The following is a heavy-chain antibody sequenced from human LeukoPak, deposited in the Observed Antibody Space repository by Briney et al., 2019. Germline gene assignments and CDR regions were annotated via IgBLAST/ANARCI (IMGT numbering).Heavy chain of an antibody. CDR1: GYTLTELS. CDR2: FYPEDGET. V-gene: IGHV1-24*01. D-gene: IGHD3-10*01. CDR3: ATGSMVRGVYWGPYYYYGMDV. Sequence: ASVKVSCKVSGYTLTELSMHWVRQAPGKGLEWMGGFYPEDGETIYAQKFQGRVTMTEDTSTDTAYMELSSLRSEDTAVYYCATGSMVRGVYWGPYYYYGMDVWGQGTTVTVSS. J-gene: IGHJ6*02.